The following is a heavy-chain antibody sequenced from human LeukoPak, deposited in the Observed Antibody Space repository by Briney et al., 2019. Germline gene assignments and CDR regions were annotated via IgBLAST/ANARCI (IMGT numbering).Heavy chain of an antibody. CDR1: GFTFSNYV. CDR3: AKGSAAARPYYFDY. Sequence: PGGSLRLSCPASGFTFSNYVMSWVRQAPGMGLEWVSAITGGSDSTYYADSVKGRFTISRDNSKNTLYLQMNGLRAEDTAVYYCAKGSAAARPYYFDYWGQGTLVTVSS. D-gene: IGHD6-6*01. CDR2: ITGGSDST. V-gene: IGHV3-23*01. J-gene: IGHJ4*02.